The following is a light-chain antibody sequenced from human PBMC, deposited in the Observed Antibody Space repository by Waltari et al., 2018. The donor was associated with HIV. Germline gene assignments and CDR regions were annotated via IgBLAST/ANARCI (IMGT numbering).Light chain of an antibody. CDR2: GNS. CDR3: QSYDSSLSVV. Sequence: QSVLTQPPSVSRSPGQRVTISCTVSSSNFGAGSDVDWYQQLPGTAPKLLIYGNSKRPSGLPDRFSGSKSGTSASLAITGLQAEDEADYYCQSYDSSLSVVFGGGTKLTVL. J-gene: IGLJ2*01. V-gene: IGLV1-40*01. CDR1: SSNFGAGSD.